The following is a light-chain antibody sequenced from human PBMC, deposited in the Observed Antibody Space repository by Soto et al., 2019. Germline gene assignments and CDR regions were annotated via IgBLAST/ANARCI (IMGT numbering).Light chain of an antibody. CDR1: SSNIGSKY. J-gene: IGLJ3*02. V-gene: IGLV1-47*02. CDR3: AAWDDRLSGWV. Sequence: QSVLTQPPSASGTPGQRVTISCSGGSSNIGSKYVYWYQQLPGTATKLLIFSDYQRPSGVPDRFSGSKSGTSASLAISGLRSEDEADYYCAAWDDRLSGWVFGGGTKLTVL. CDR2: SDY.